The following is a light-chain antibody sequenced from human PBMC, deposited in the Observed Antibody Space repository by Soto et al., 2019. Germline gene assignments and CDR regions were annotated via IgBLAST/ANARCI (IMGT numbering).Light chain of an antibody. CDR2: DVS. CDR3: SSYTSSSTVV. J-gene: IGLJ2*01. CDR1: SSDVGGYND. Sequence: QSALTQPASVSGSPGQSITISCTGTSSDVGGYNDVSWYQQHPGKAPKLLIYDVSNRPSGVSNRFSGSKSGNTASLTISGVQAEDEAYYYCSSYTSSSTVVFGGGTKLTVL. V-gene: IGLV2-14*01.